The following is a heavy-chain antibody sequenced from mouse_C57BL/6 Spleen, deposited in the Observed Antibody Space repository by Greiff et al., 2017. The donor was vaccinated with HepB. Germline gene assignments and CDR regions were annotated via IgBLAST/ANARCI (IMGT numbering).Heavy chain of an antibody. CDR1: GYTFTSYW. D-gene: IGHD4-1*01. V-gene: IGHV1-53*01. J-gene: IGHJ4*01. CDR3: ARRGLGRAMDY. CDR2: INPSNGGT. Sequence: QVHVKQPGTELVKPGASVKLSCKASGYTFTSYWMHWVKQRPGQGLEWIGNINPSNGGTNYNEKFKSKATLTVDKSSSTAYMQLSSLTSEDSAVYYCARRGLGRAMDYWGQGTSVTVSS.